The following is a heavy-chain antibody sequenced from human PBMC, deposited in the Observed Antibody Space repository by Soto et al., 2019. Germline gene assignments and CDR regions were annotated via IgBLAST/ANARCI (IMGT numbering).Heavy chain of an antibody. D-gene: IGHD1-1*01. Sequence: ASVKVSCKAPGFAFIKSAVQSVRPSRGRRIEWIGWIVVGSGNTNYAQKFQGRVTITRDTSASTAYMELSSLRSEDTAVYYCASGAGRDVFDIWGQRTMVTVSS. V-gene: IGHV1-58*01. CDR3: ASGAGRDVFDI. CDR2: IVVGSGNT. J-gene: IGHJ3*02. CDR1: GFAFIKSA.